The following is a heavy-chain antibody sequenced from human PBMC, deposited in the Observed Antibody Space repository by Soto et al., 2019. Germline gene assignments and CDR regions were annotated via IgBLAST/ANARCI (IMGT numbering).Heavy chain of an antibody. J-gene: IGHJ4*02. D-gene: IGHD2-8*01. CDR1: VFTFSSYV. V-gene: IGHV3-23*01. Sequence: GGSLRLSCAASVFTFSSYVMNWVRLAPGKGLEWVSGISPSGGNTYYADSVKGRFTISRDNSKNTLYLQMNSLRAEDTAVYYCAKGFVGVCYHCSYHFDSWGQGALVTVSS. CDR2: ISPSGGNT. CDR3: AKGFVGVCYHCSYHFDS.